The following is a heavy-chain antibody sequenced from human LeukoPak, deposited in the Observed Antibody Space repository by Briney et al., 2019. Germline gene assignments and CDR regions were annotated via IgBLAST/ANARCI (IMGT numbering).Heavy chain of an antibody. CDR3: ARSHGYGGNSANYFDY. V-gene: IGHV1-18*01. D-gene: IGHD4-23*01. J-gene: IGHJ4*02. CDR1: GYTFTSYG. Sequence: GASVKVSCKASGYTFTSYGISWVRQAPGQGLEWMGWISAYNGNTNYAQKLQGRVTMTTDTSTSTAYMELRSLRSDDTAVYYCARSHGYGGNSANYFDYWGQGTLVTVSS. CDR2: ISAYNGNT.